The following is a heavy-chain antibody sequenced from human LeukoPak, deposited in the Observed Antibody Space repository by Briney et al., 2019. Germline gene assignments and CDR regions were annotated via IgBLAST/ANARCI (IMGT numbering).Heavy chain of an antibody. CDR1: GFTFSNYN. CDR3: ASSPGIAAAAAALYFDY. V-gene: IGHV3-30-3*01. Sequence: GGSLRLSCAASGFTFSNYNMNWVRQAPGKGLEWVAVISYDGSNKYYADSVKGRFTISRDNSKNTLYLQMNSLRAEDTAVYYCASSPGIAAAAAALYFDYWGQGTLVTVSS. CDR2: ISYDGSNK. J-gene: IGHJ4*02. D-gene: IGHD6-13*01.